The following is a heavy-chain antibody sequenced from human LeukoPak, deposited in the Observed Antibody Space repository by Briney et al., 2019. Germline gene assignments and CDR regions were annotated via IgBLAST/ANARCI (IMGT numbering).Heavy chain of an antibody. V-gene: IGHV4-39*07. CDR3: ARGKKLAPEGIDY. CDR1: GGSISSSSYY. CDR2: IYYSGST. D-gene: IGHD6-6*01. Sequence: SETLSLTCTVSGGSISSSSYYWGWIRQPPGKGLEWIGSIYYSGSTYYNPSLKSRVTISVDTSKNQFSLKLSSVTAADTAVYYCARGKKLAPEGIDYWGQGTLVTVSS. J-gene: IGHJ4*02.